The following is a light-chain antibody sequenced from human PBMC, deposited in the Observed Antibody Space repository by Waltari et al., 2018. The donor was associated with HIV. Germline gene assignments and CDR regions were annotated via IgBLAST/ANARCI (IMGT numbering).Light chain of an antibody. CDR2: AAS. Sequence: DIQMTQSPSSLAASVGDRVTISCQASQDTRIYLNWYQQKPGKAPKLIIYAASNLEPGVPSRFSGSGSGTDFTFTITRLQPEDLGTYYCQQYHNVPYTFGQGTKLEIK. V-gene: IGKV1-33*01. CDR3: QQYHNVPYT. CDR1: QDTRIY. J-gene: IGKJ2*01.